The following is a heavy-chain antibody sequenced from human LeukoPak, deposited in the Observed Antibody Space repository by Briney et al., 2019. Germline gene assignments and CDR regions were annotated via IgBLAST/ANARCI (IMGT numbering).Heavy chain of an antibody. J-gene: IGHJ3*02. CDR3: ARDFPRASVPMYPLDFDI. V-gene: IGHV1-18*01. D-gene: IGHD1-1*01. CDR2: ISAYNGNT. CDR1: GYTFTSYG. Sequence: GASVKVSCKASGYTFTSYGISWVRQAPGQGLEWMGWISAYNGNTNYAQKLQGRVTMTTDTSTCTAYMELRSLRSDDTAVYYCARDFPRASVPMYPLDFDIWGQGTMVTVSS.